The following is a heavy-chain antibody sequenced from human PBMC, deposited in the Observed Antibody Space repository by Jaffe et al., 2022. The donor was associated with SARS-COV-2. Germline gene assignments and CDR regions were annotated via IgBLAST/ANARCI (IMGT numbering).Heavy chain of an antibody. CDR1: GFTFSSYW. J-gene: IGHJ4*02. CDR3: ARGDIAVAAYYFDY. V-gene: IGHV3-7*01. CDR2: IKQDGSEK. D-gene: IGHD6-19*01. Sequence: EVQLVESGGGLVQPGGSLRLSCAASGFTFSSYWMSWVRQAPGKGLEWVANIKQDGSEKYYVDSVKGRFTISRDNAKNSLYLQMNSLRAEDTAVYYCARGDIAVAAYYFDYWGQGTLVTVSS.